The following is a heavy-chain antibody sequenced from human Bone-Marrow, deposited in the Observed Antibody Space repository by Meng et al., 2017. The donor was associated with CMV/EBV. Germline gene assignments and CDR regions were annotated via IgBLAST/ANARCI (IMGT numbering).Heavy chain of an antibody. D-gene: IGHD3-10*01. V-gene: IGHV4-39*07. J-gene: IGHJ4*02. Sequence: SETLSLTCTISGGSITSNNYFWGWIRQPPGKGLEWIGSISYSGTTYYNPSLKSRVTMSVDTSKNQFSLKVTSVTAADTAVYYCARGRGRLDYWGQGMLVTVSS. CDR1: GGSITSNNYF. CDR2: ISYSGTT. CDR3: ARGRGRLDY.